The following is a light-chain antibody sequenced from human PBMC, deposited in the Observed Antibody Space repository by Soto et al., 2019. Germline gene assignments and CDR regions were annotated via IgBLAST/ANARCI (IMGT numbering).Light chain of an antibody. Sequence: QSVLTQPPSVSGAPGQRVTISSTGTSPNIGAGYDVHWYHQLPGTAPKLLIYGNNNRPSGVPDRFSGSRSGTSASLAITGLQAEDEADYYCQSYDSSLSVWVFGGGTKLTVL. CDR2: GNN. J-gene: IGLJ3*02. V-gene: IGLV1-40*01. CDR1: SPNIGAGYD. CDR3: QSYDSSLSVWV.